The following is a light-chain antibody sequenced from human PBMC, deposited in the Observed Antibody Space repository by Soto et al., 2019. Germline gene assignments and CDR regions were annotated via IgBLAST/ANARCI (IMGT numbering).Light chain of an antibody. Sequence: QSVLTQPPSVSGAPGQRVTISCTGSSSNIGAGNDVHWYQQLPGTAPELLIYGNSNQPSGVPDRCTGSKSGNSASLATTGLHAEEEADDYYQSYDSSLRVSLFGGGTKLTVL. CDR1: SSNIGAGND. CDR2: GNS. CDR3: QSYDSSLRVSL. J-gene: IGLJ2*01. V-gene: IGLV1-40*01.